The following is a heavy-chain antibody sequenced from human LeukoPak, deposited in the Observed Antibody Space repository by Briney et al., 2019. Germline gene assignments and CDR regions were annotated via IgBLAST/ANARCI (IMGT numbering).Heavy chain of an antibody. CDR3: AKGGIVVVVASHFDY. J-gene: IGHJ4*02. CDR2: ISVDGDTK. V-gene: IGHV3-43*01. Sequence: GGSLRLSCAASGFTFDDFPMHWVRQQPGKGLEWVSLISVDGDTKYYADSVKGRFTISRDNSKNTLYLQMNSLRAEDTAVYYCAKGGIVVVVASHFDYWGQGTLVTVSS. D-gene: IGHD2-15*01. CDR1: GFTFDDFP.